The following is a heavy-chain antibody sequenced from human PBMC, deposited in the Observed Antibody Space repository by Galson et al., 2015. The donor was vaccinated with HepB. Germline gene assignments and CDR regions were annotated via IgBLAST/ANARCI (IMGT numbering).Heavy chain of an antibody. J-gene: IGHJ4*02. Sequence: SLRLSCAASGFTFSNYAMHWVRQAPGKGLEWVAVISYDGSYEYHADSVKGRFTISRDNSKNTLYLQMSSLRADDTAVYYCVRDGIVLMVYDKLQYWAQGTLVTVSS. D-gene: IGHD2-8*01. CDR2: ISYDGSYE. V-gene: IGHV3-30*04. CDR3: VRDGIVLMVYDKLQY. CDR1: GFTFSNYA.